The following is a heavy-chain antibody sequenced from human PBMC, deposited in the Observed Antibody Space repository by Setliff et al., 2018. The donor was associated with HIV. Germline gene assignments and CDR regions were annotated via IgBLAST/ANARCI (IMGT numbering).Heavy chain of an antibody. CDR1: GFTFSSYE. D-gene: IGHD2-15*01. CDR3: ARGHCSGGSCLGLISY. CDR2: ISSSGSTI. V-gene: IGHV3-48*03. Sequence: GGSLRLSCAASGFTFSSYEMNWVRQAPGKGLEGVSYISSSGSTIYYADSVKGRFTIARDTAKNSLYLQMNSLRAEDTAVYYCARGHCSGGSCLGLISYWGQGTLVTVSS. J-gene: IGHJ4*02.